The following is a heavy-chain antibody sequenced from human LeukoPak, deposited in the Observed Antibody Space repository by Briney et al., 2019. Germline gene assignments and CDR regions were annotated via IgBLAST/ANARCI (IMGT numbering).Heavy chain of an antibody. CDR2: ISGDGRNI. J-gene: IGHJ4*02. V-gene: IGHV3-74*01. CDR1: GFTFSSYW. D-gene: IGHD4-17*01. Sequence: GGSLRLSCVASGFTFSSYWMHWVRHDPRKGLVWVSRISGDGRNINYADSVRGRFTISRDNSKNTLYLQMNSLRAEDTAVYYCARDPDYGDYFGPFDYWGQGTLVTVSS. CDR3: ARDPDYGDYFGPFDY.